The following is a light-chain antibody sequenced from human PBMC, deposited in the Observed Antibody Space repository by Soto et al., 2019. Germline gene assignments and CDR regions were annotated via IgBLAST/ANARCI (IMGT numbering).Light chain of an antibody. Sequence: EIVMTQSPATLSVSPGERATLSCRASQSVSNNLAWYQQKPGQAPRLLIYGASTRATGIPARFSGSGSGTDFTLTISSLQSEDVAVYYCQQYNNLHRTFGHGTKVEIK. CDR3: QQYNNLHRT. CDR1: QSVSNN. V-gene: IGKV3-15*01. J-gene: IGKJ1*01. CDR2: GAS.